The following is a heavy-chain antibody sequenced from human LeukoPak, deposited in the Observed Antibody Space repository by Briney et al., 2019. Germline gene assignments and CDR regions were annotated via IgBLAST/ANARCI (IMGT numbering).Heavy chain of an antibody. D-gene: IGHD6-19*01. CDR2: FDPEDGET. CDR3: ARGGHSSGWYERGSEGL. V-gene: IGHV1-24*01. Sequence: ASVKVSCKVSGYTLTELSMHWVRQAPGKGLEWMGGFDPEDGETIYAQKFQGRVTMTEDTSTDTAYMELSSLRSEDTAVYYCARGGHSSGWYERGSEGLWGQGTLVTVSS. CDR1: GYTLTELS. J-gene: IGHJ4*02.